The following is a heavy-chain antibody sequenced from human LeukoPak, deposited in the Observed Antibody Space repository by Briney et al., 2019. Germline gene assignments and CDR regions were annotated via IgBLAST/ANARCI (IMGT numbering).Heavy chain of an antibody. V-gene: IGHV3-9*01. CDR3: AKDKAPLYSGYDWDLDF. CDR1: GFTFDDYA. J-gene: IGHJ4*02. CDR2: ISWSGGSV. Sequence: GGSLRLSCVASGFTFDDYAMHWVRQAPGKVLEWVSGISWSGGSVGYADSVKGRFTISRDNAKNSLYLQMNSLRVEDTALYYCAKDKAPLYSGYDWDLDFWGQGTMVTVSS. D-gene: IGHD5-12*01.